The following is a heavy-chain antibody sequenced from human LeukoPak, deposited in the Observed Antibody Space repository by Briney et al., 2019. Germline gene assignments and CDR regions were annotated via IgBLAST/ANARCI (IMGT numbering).Heavy chain of an antibody. J-gene: IGHJ4*02. V-gene: IGHV4-61*10. CDR2: VYYSGST. CDR1: GDSISNDDYY. Sequence: SETLSLTCTVSGDSISNDDYYWSWIRQPAGKGLEWIGHVYYSGSTNYNPSLKSRVTISVEKSKNQFYLKLTSVTAADTAVYYCARPRWGYAFDYWGQGTLVTVSS. D-gene: IGHD2-21*01. CDR3: ARPRWGYAFDY.